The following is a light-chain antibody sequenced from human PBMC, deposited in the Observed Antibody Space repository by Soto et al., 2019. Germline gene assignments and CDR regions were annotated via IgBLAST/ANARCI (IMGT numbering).Light chain of an antibody. CDR2: GAS. J-gene: IGKJ5*01. Sequence: EIVLTQSPATLPLSPGERATLSCRASPSVTNYLAWYQQQPGQPPRLLIYGASNRAAGIPARFSGSGSGTDFTLTTSSLEPEDSAVYYCQQRNNWPPVTFGQGTRLET. CDR3: QQRNNWPPVT. V-gene: IGKV3-11*01. CDR1: PSVTNY.